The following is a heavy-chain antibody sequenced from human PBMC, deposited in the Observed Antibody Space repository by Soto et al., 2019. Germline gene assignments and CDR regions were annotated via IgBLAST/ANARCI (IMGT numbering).Heavy chain of an antibody. V-gene: IGHV3-23*01. Sequence: GGSLRLSCAASGFTFSTYAMSWVRQAPGKGLEWVSAISGSTGTTYYADSVTGRFTISRDNSKNILYLQMNSLRAEDTAIYYFAKVSTNAPVKSGRCHYSVVDFGGPGPAVTVS. CDR3: AKVSTNAPVKSGRCHYSVVDF. CDR2: ISGSTGTT. CDR1: GFTFSTYA. D-gene: IGHD6-19*01. J-gene: IGHJ6*02.